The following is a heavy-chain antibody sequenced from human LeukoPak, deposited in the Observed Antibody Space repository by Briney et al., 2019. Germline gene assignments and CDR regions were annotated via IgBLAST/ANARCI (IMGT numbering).Heavy chain of an antibody. D-gene: IGHD5-18*01. CDR2: INPDSGGT. CDR1: GYTFTGYY. CDR3: ARGDTAMPVPDY. Sequence: ASVKVSCKASGYTFTGYYMHWVRQAPGQGLEWMGWINPDSGGTNYAQKFQGRVTMTRDTSISTAYMELSRLRSDDTAVYYCARGDTAMPVPDYWGQGTLVTVSS. J-gene: IGHJ4*02. V-gene: IGHV1-2*02.